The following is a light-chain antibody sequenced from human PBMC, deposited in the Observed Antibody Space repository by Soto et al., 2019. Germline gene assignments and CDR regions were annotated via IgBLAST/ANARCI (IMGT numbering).Light chain of an antibody. CDR3: SSYTSGTTLA. CDR1: SSDVGIYNY. V-gene: IGLV2-14*01. J-gene: IGLJ1*01. CDR2: DVT. Sequence: QSALTQPASVSGSPGQSITISCTGTSSDVGIYNYVSWYQQHPGKVPKLMIYDVTNRPSGVSNRFSGSKSGNTASLTISGLQSEDEADYNCSSYTSGTTLAFGTGTKVTVL.